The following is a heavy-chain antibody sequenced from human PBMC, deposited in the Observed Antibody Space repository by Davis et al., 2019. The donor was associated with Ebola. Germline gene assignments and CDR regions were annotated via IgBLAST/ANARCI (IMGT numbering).Heavy chain of an antibody. Sequence: GESLKISCAASGFTFSTYAMGWVRQAPGKGLEWVSDISSGGGAPYYADSVKGRFTISRDNSKNTVYLQMNSLRAEDTAVYYCARGNRYCSGDTCANWLDPWGQGTLVTVSS. CDR2: ISSGGGAP. CDR3: ARGNRYCSGDTCANWLDP. D-gene: IGHD2-15*01. J-gene: IGHJ5*02. CDR1: GFTFSTYA. V-gene: IGHV3-23*01.